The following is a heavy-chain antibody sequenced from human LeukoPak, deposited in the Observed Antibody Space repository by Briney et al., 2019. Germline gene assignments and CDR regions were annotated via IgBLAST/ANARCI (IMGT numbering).Heavy chain of an antibody. Sequence: GGSLRLSCAASGFMFDDYGVSWVRQAPGKGLEWVSGINWNGGRTGYADSVKGRFTISRDNAKNSLYLQMNSLRAEDTALYYCARDIATTGHLAFDYWGQGTLVTVSS. V-gene: IGHV3-20*04. CDR2: INWNGGRT. CDR1: GFMFDDYG. J-gene: IGHJ4*02. CDR3: ARDIATTGHLAFDY. D-gene: IGHD6-13*01.